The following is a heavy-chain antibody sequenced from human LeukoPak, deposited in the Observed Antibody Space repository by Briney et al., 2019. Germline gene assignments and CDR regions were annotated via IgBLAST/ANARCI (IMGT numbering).Heavy chain of an antibody. CDR3: AADTMVRGPRGYLDY. V-gene: IGHV3-48*03. D-gene: IGHD3-10*01. CDR2: ISSSGSTI. J-gene: IGHJ4*02. Sequence: GGSLRPSCAASGFTFSSYEMNWVRQAPGKGLEWVSYISSSGSTIYYADSVKGRFTISRDNSKNTLYLQMSSLRGDDTAVYYCAADTMVRGPRGYLDYWGQGTLVTVSS. CDR1: GFTFSSYE.